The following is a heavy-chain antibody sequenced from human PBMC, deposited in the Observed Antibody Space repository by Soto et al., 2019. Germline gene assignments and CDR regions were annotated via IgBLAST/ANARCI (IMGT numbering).Heavy chain of an antibody. J-gene: IGHJ4*02. CDR1: GFDFTYYA. CDR2: MSSDGSKI. D-gene: IGHD1-26*01. V-gene: IGHV3-30*18. CDR3: AKDEAVGGTLGLFDY. Sequence: QVQLVESGEGAVQPGESLRLSCVASGFDFTYYAMHWVRQAPGKGLESVAVMSSDGSKIHHTDSVKGRFTISRDNSKNTLYLQMNSLRKEDTAVYFCAKDEAVGGTLGLFDYWGQGTLVSVSS.